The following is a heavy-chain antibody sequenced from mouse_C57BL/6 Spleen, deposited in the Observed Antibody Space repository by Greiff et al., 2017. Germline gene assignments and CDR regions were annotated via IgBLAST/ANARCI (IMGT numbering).Heavy chain of an antibody. CDR2: IDPETGGT. V-gene: IGHV1-15*01. Sequence: VQLQQSGAELVRPGASVTLSCKASGYTFTDYEMHWVKQTPVHGLEWIGAIDPETGGTAYNQKFKGKAILTADKSSSTAYMELRSLTSEDSAVYYFTRSGATVVGGYFAYWGQGTTLTVSS. CDR3: TRSGATVVGGYFAY. CDR1: GYTFTDYE. D-gene: IGHD1-1*01. J-gene: IGHJ2*01.